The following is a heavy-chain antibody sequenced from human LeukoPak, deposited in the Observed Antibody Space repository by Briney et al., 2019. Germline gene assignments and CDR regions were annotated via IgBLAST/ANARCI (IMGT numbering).Heavy chain of an antibody. V-gene: IGHV3-53*01. D-gene: IGHD3-10*01. CDR3: ASGSGSYRTPYYYMDV. CDR1: GFNVSGNY. J-gene: IGHJ6*03. Sequence: GGSLRLSCAASGFNVSGNYMSWVRQAPGKGLEWVSVIYSGGSTYYADSVKGRFTISRDNSKNTLYLQMNNLRAEDTAVYYCASGSGSYRTPYYYMDVWGKGTTVTVSS. CDR2: IYSGGST.